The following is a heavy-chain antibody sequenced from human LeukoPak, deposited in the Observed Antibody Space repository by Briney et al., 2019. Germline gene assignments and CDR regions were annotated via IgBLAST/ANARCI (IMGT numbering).Heavy chain of an antibody. CDR1: GFTFDDYA. Sequence: PGGSLRLSCAASGFTFDDYAMHWVRQAPGKGLEWVSLISGDGGCTYYADSVKGRFTISRDNSKNSLYLQMNSLRTEDTALYYCAKDGGLVATIAFDYWGQGTLVTVSS. CDR3: AKDGGLVATIAFDY. D-gene: IGHD5-12*01. V-gene: IGHV3-43*02. CDR2: ISGDGGCT. J-gene: IGHJ4*02.